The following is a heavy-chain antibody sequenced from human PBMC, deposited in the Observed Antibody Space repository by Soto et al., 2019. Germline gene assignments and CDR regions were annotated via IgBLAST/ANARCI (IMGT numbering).Heavy chain of an antibody. Sequence: QLQLQESGPGLVKPSETLSLTCTVSGGSISSSSYYWGWIRQPPGKGLEWIGSIYYSGSTYYTPSLKSRVTISVDTSKNQFSLKLSAVTAADTAVYYCASPPANGVPIDAFDIWGQGTMVTVSS. V-gene: IGHV4-39*01. D-gene: IGHD2-8*01. CDR1: GGSISSSSYY. CDR2: IYYSGST. J-gene: IGHJ3*02. CDR3: ASPPANGVPIDAFDI.